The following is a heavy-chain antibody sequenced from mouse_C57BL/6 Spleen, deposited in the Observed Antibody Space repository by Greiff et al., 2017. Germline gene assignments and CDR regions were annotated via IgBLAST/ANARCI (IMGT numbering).Heavy chain of an antibody. Sequence: QVQLQQPGAELVMPGASVKLSCKASGYTFTSYWMHWVKQRPGQGLEWIGEIDPSDSYTNYNKKFKGKSTLTVDKSSSTAYMQLSSLTSEDSAVYYCARSWDGWYFDVWGTGTTVTVSS. J-gene: IGHJ1*03. CDR2: IDPSDSYT. CDR3: ARSWDGWYFDV. D-gene: IGHD4-1*01. V-gene: IGHV1-69*01. CDR1: GYTFTSYW.